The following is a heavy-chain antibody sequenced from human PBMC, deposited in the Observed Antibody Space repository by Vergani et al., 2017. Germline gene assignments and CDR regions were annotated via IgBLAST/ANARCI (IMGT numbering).Heavy chain of an antibody. CDR1: DGSFSAYY. CDR3: ASRGRIYGDYRAFDI. CDR2: INHSGST. J-gene: IGHJ3*02. V-gene: IGHV4-34*01. D-gene: IGHD4-17*01. Sequence: QVQLQQWGAGLLKPSETLSLTCAVYDGSFSAYYWSWIRQPPGKGLEWIGEINHSGSTNYNPSLKSRVTISVDTSKNQFSLKLSSVTAADTAVYYCASRGRIYGDYRAFDIWGQGTMVTVSS.